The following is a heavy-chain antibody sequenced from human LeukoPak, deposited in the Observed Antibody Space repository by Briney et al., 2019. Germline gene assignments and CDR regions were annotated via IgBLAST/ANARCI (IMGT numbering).Heavy chain of an antibody. CDR2: IKSKTDGGTT. CDR1: GFTFSNAW. CDR3: TTVKQLAYYYYYMDV. V-gene: IGHV3-15*01. J-gene: IGHJ6*03. D-gene: IGHD6-6*01. Sequence: GGSLRLSCAASGFTFSNAWMSWVRQAPGKGLEWVGHIKSKTDGGTTDYAAPVKGRFTISRDDSKNTLYLQMNSLKTEDTAVYYCTTVKQLAYYYYYMDVWGKGTTVTVSS.